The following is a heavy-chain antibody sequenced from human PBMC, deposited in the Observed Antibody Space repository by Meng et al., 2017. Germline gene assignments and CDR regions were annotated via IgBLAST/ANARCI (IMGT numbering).Heavy chain of an antibody. CDR2: IIPIFGTA. CDR3: ARARDYYDSSGYYSWFDY. Sequence: QVQRWRCGSGVKKPGSPVKVSGKAAGGTFSSYAISWVRQAPGQGLEWMGGIIPIFGTANYAQKFQGRVTITADESTSTAYMELSSLRSEDTAVYYCARARDYYDSSGYYSWFDYWGQGTLVTVSS. V-gene: IGHV1-69*01. CDR1: GGTFSSYA. D-gene: IGHD3-22*01. J-gene: IGHJ4*02.